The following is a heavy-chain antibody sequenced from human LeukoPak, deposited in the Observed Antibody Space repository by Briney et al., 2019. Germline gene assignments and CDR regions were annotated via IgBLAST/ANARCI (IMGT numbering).Heavy chain of an antibody. CDR3: ARHGRGYTYQNWFDP. V-gene: IGHV4-59*08. J-gene: IGHJ5*02. CDR2: IYYNGIT. CDR1: GGSISPYY. D-gene: IGHD5-18*01. Sequence: PSETLSLTCTVSGGSISPYYWSWIRQPPGKGLEWMGYIYYNGITNYNPSLKSRVTISLDTSKNQFSLNLTSVTAADTAVYFCARHGRGYTYQNWFDPWGQGTLATVSS.